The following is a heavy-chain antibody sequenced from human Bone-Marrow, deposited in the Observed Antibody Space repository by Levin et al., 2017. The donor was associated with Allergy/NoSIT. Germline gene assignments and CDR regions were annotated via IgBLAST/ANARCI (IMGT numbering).Heavy chain of an antibody. J-gene: IGHJ4*02. V-gene: IGHV3-23*01. CDR1: GFTFSSYA. D-gene: IGHD3-3*01. Sequence: ETLSLTCAASGFTFSSYAMSWVRQAPGKGLEWVSAISGSGGSTYYADSVKGRFTISRDNSKNTLYLQMNSLRAEDTAVYYCAKEGSYDFWSGYLYYFDYWGQGTLVTVSS. CDR3: AKEGSYDFWSGYLYYFDY. CDR2: ISGSGGST.